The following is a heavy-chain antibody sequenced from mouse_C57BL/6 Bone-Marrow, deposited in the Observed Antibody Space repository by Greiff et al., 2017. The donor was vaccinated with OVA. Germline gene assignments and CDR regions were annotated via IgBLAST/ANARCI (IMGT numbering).Heavy chain of an antibody. V-gene: IGHV5-2*03. CDR3: ARLSRRYYYAMDY. J-gene: IGHJ4*01. Sequence: EVKLVESGGGLVQPGESLKLSCESNEYEFPSHDMSWVRKTPEKRLELVAAINSDGGSTYYPDTMERRFIISGDNTKKTLYLQMSSLRSEDTAVYYCARLSRRYYYAMDYWGQGTSVTVSS. CDR2: INSDGGST. CDR1: EYEFPSHD.